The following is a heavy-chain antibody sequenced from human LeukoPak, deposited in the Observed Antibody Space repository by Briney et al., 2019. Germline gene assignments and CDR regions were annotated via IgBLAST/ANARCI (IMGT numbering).Heavy chain of an antibody. V-gene: IGHV4-59*01. CDR3: ARGRYGSGSYVLDYYYMDV. D-gene: IGHD3-10*01. CDR1: GGSISSYY. Sequence: PSETLSLTCTVSGGSISSYYWSWIRQPPGKGLEWIGYIYYSGSTNYNPSLKSRVTISVDTSKNQFSLKLSSVTAADTAVYYCARGRYGSGSYVLDYYYMDVWGKGTTVTISS. J-gene: IGHJ6*03. CDR2: IYYSGST.